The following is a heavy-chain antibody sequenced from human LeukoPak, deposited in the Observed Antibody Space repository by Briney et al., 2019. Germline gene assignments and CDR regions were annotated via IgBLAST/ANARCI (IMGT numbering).Heavy chain of an antibody. V-gene: IGHV1-18*04. D-gene: IGHD4-17*01. J-gene: IGHJ3*02. CDR3: ARRGYGDFDDAFDI. CDR2: ISAYNGNT. CDR1: GYTFTTYY. Sequence: ASVKVSCKASGYTFTTYYMHWVRQAPGQGLEWMGWISAYNGNTNYAQRLQGRVTMTTDTSTSTAYMELRSLTSDDTAVYSCARRGYGDFDDAFDIWGQGTLVTVSS.